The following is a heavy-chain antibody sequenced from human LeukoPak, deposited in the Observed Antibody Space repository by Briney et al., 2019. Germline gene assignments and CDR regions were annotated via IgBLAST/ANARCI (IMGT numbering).Heavy chain of an antibody. CDR2: IYYSGST. Sequence: PSETLSLTCTVSGGSISSGDYYWSWIRQPPGKGLEWIGYIYYSGSTYYNPSLKSRVTISVDTSKNQFSLKLSSVTAADTAVYYCARKVPYYDFWSGYYFDYWGQETLVTVSS. V-gene: IGHV4-30-4*01. CDR3: ARKVPYYDFWSGYYFDY. CDR1: GGSISSGDYY. J-gene: IGHJ4*02. D-gene: IGHD3-3*01.